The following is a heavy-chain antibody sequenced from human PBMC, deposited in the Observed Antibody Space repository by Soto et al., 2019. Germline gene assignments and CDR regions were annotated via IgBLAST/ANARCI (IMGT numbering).Heavy chain of an antibody. CDR3: ARGRSTVVVPAATSYYGMDV. J-gene: IGHJ6*02. CDR2: ISAYNGNT. Sequence: VDSVKVSCKASGYTFTSYCISWVLQAPGQGLEWMGWISAYNGNTNYAQKLQGRVTMTTDTSTSTAYMELRSLRSDDTAVYYCARGRSTVVVPAATSYYGMDVWGQGTTVTVSS. CDR1: GYTFTSYC. V-gene: IGHV1-18*04. D-gene: IGHD2-2*01.